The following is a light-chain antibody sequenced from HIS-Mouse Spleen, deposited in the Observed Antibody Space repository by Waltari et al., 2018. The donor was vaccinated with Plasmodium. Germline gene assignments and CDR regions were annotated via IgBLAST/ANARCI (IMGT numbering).Light chain of an antibody. CDR2: EDS. V-gene: IGLV3-10*01. Sequence: SSELTQPPSVSVSPGQTARITCSGDALPKKYHSWYQQKSGQAPVLVIYEDSKRPSGIPERFSGSSSGTMATLTISGAQVEDEADYYCYSTDSSGNHRVFGGGTKLTVL. J-gene: IGLJ3*02. CDR3: YSTDSSGNHRV. CDR1: ALPKKY.